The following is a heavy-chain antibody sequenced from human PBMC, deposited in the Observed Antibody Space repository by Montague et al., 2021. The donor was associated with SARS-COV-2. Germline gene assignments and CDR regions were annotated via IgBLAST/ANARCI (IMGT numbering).Heavy chain of an antibody. J-gene: IGHJ3*02. CDR1: GGSISSSSYY. D-gene: IGHD3-3*01. V-gene: IGHV4-61*05. Sequence: SETRSLTCTVSGGSISSSSYYWSWIRQPPGKGLEWIGYIYYSGSTNYNPSLKSRVTISVDKSKNQFSLKLSSVTAADTAVYYCARGYRRITIFGVVIYDAFDIWGQGTMVTVSS. CDR3: ARGYRRITIFGVVIYDAFDI. CDR2: IYYSGST.